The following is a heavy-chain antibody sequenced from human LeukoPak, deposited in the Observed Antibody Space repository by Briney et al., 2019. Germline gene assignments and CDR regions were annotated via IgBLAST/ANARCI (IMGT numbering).Heavy chain of an antibody. CDR3: ARGYDFLTGYYTPYWFDP. Sequence: ASVMVSCNASGYTFTSYGISWVRRAPGPGLEWMGWISAYNGNPNYAQKLHGRVTMTTDTSTSTAYMELRSLRSDDTAVYYCARGYDFLTGYYTPYWFDPWGQGTLVTVSS. V-gene: IGHV1-18*01. D-gene: IGHD3-9*01. CDR1: GYTFTSYG. CDR2: ISAYNGNP. J-gene: IGHJ5*02.